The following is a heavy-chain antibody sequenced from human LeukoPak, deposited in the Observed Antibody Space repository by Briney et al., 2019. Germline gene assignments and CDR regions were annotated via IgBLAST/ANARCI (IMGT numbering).Heavy chain of an antibody. Sequence: SETLSLTCAVYGGSFSGYYWSWIRQPPGKGLEWIGEINHSGSTNYNPSLKSRVTISVDTSKSQFSLRLSSVTAADTAVYYCARHGNIVVLPDASKAFDIWGQGTMVTVSS. CDR1: GGSFSGYY. J-gene: IGHJ3*02. D-gene: IGHD2-2*01. CDR3: ARHGNIVVLPDASKAFDI. CDR2: INHSGST. V-gene: IGHV4-34*01.